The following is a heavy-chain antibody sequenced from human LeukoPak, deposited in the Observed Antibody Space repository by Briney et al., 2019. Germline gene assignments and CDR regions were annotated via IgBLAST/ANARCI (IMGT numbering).Heavy chain of an antibody. J-gene: IGHJ6*02. Sequence: PSETLSLTCTVSGGSISTDASYWAWIRQPPGKGLGWIGSIYYSGSTYYSSSLTSRVTLSVDTSKNQFSLKMSSVTAADTAVFYCARLFSRGWEYHFGLDVWGQGTPVTVS. CDR1: GGSISTDASY. CDR3: ARLFSRGWEYHFGLDV. V-gene: IGHV4-39*01. D-gene: IGHD6-19*01. CDR2: IYYSGST.